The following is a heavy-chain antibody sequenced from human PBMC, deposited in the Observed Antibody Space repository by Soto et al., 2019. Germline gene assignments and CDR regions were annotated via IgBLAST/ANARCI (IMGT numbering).Heavy chain of an antibody. CDR3: AREGSVVTAIDFDY. D-gene: IGHD2-21*02. V-gene: IGHV4-34*01. CDR1: GGSFSGYY. J-gene: IGHJ4*02. CDR2: INHSGST. Sequence: SETLSLTCAVYGGSFSGYYWSWIRQPPGKGLEWVGEINHSGSTNYNPSLKSRLTISVDTSKNQFSRKLSSVTAADTAVYYCAREGSVVTAIDFDYWGQGTLVTVSS.